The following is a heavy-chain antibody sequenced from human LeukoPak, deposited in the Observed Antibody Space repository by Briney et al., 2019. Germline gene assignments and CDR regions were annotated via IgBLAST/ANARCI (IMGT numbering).Heavy chain of an antibody. CDR3: AREYSSSSPPWFDP. CDR1: GYTFTSYA. D-gene: IGHD6-6*01. CDR2: INTNTGNP. J-gene: IGHJ5*02. V-gene: IGHV7-4-1*01. Sequence: ASVKLSCNASGYTFTSYAMNWVRQAPGQGLELVGWINTNTGNPTYAQGFTVRFVFSLDTSVSTAYLQIRSLKAEDTAVYYCAREYSSSSPPWFDPWGQGTLVTVSS.